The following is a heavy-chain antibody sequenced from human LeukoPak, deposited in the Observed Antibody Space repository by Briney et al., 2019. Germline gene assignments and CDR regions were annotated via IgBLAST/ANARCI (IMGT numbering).Heavy chain of an antibody. V-gene: IGHV3-23*01. Sequence: GGSLRLSCAASGFTLSSYGMTWVRQAPGKGLEWVSSISGGGYTTYYADSVKGRFIISRDNSKNTLYLQMNSLRAEDTAVYYCAKDYAVGSIDYWGQGTLVTVSS. J-gene: IGHJ4*02. CDR1: GFTLSSYG. D-gene: IGHD3-16*01. CDR2: ISGGGYTT. CDR3: AKDYAVGSIDY.